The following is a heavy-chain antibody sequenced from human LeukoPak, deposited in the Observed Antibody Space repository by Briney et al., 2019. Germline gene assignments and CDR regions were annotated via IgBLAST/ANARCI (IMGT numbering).Heavy chain of an antibody. J-gene: IGHJ4*02. V-gene: IGHV3-21*01. CDR3: ARGPFGDYVFFDY. CDR1: GFTFSSYS. CDR2: ISTSSSYI. Sequence: GGSLRLSCAASGFTFSSYSMNWVRQAPGKGREWVSSISTSSSYIYYADSVQGRFTISRDNAKNSLYLQMNSLRAEDTAVYYCARGPFGDYVFFDYWGQGTLVTVSS. D-gene: IGHD4-17*01.